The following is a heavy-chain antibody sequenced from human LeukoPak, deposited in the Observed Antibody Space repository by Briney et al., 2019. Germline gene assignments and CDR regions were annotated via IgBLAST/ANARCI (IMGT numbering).Heavy chain of an antibody. Sequence: PGESLKISCKGSGYSFTSYWIGWVRQMPGKGLEWMGIIYPGDSDTRYSPSFQGQVTISADKSISTAYLQWNSLKASDTAMYYCARPRGDSSSWFYFDYWGQGTLVTVSS. CDR3: ARPRGDSSSWFYFDY. V-gene: IGHV5-51*01. J-gene: IGHJ4*02. CDR2: IYPGDSDT. CDR1: GYSFTSYW. D-gene: IGHD6-13*01.